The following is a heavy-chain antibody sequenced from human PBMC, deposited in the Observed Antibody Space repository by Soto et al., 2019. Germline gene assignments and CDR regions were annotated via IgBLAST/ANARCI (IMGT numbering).Heavy chain of an antibody. CDR2: ISYDGSNK. J-gene: IGHJ6*02. V-gene: IGHV3-30-3*01. Sequence: PGGSLRLSCAASGFTFSSYAMHWVRQAPGKGLEWVAVISYDGSNKYYADSVKGRFTISRDNSKNTLYLQMNSLRAEDTAVYYCVREKGPIVVVPAAQAGGMDVWGQGTTVTVSS. CDR3: VREKGPIVVVPAAQAGGMDV. CDR1: GFTFSSYA. D-gene: IGHD2-2*01.